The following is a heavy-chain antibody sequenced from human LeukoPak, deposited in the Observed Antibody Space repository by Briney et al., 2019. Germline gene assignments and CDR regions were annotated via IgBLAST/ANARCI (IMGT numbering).Heavy chain of an antibody. Sequence: GASVKVSCKASGYTFTSYDINWVRQATGQGLEWMGWMNPNSGNTGYAQKFQGRVTITRNTSISTAYMELSSLRSEDTAVYYCARSQVRVLISEDYWGQGTLVTVSS. CDR2: MNPNSGNT. D-gene: IGHD3-3*01. V-gene: IGHV1-8*03. CDR1: GYTFTSYD. J-gene: IGHJ4*02. CDR3: ARSQVRVLISEDY.